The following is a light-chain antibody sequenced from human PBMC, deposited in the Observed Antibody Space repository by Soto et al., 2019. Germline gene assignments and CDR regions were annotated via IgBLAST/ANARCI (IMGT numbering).Light chain of an antibody. Sequence: QSALTQPASVSGSPGQSITISCTGTSSDVGGYNYVSWYQQHPGKAPKLMIYEVSNRPSGVSNPFSGSKSGNAASLTISGLQAEDVGDYFCSSYTSSSTQVFGTGPKVAVL. CDR2: EVS. V-gene: IGLV2-14*01. CDR3: SSYTSSSTQV. CDR1: SSDVGGYNY. J-gene: IGLJ1*01.